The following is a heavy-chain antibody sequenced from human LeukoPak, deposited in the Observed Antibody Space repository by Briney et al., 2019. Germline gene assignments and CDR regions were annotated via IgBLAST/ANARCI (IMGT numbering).Heavy chain of an antibody. D-gene: IGHD2-2*01. J-gene: IGHJ5*02. CDR1: GYTFTSYY. CDR2: INPNSGGT. V-gene: IGHV1-2*02. Sequence: ASVKVSCKASGYTFTSYYMHWVRQAPGQGLEWMGWINPNSGGTNYAQKFQGRVTMTRDTSISTAYMELSRLRSDDTAVYYCARGGFCSSTSCRPVWWFDPWGQGTLVTVSS. CDR3: ARGGFCSSTSCRPVWWFDP.